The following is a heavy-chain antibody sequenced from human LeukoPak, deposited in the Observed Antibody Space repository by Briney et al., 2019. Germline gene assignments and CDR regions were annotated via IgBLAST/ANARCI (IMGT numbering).Heavy chain of an antibody. CDR3: ARDSRDSSGWYAYYFDY. CDR2: IYTSGST. D-gene: IGHD6-19*01. Sequence: PSDTLSLTCTVSGGSISSYYWSWIRQPAGKGLEWIGRIYTSGSTNYNPSLKSRVTMSVDTSKNQFSLKLSSVTAADTAVYYCARDSRDSSGWYAYYFDYWGQGTLVTVSS. J-gene: IGHJ4*02. CDR1: GGSISSYY. V-gene: IGHV4-4*07.